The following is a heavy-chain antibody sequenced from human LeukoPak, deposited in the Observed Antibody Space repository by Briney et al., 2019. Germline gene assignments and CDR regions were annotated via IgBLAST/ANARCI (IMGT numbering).Heavy chain of an antibody. V-gene: IGHV3-7*01. Sequence: GGSLRLSRAASGFTFTSYWMSWVRQAPGKGLEWVANIKQDGSEKYYVDSVKGRFTISRDNAKNSLYLQMNSLRAEDTAVYYCARYCSGGSCYPIGYWGQGTLVTVSS. D-gene: IGHD2-15*01. CDR3: ARYCSGGSCYPIGY. J-gene: IGHJ4*02. CDR2: IKQDGSEK. CDR1: GFTFTSYW.